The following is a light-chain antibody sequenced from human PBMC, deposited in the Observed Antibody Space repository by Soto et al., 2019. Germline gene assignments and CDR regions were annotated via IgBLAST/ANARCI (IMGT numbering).Light chain of an antibody. CDR1: QSVSTS. CDR3: QQRSDWPLIT. V-gene: IGKV3-11*01. J-gene: IGKJ5*01. CDR2: EAS. Sequence: ETVLTQSPASLSLSPGERATLSCRASQSVSTSLAWYQQKPGQAPRLLIHEASSRATGIPARFSASGSGTDFTLTISSLEPEDSAVYYCQQRSDWPLITFGQGTRLEI.